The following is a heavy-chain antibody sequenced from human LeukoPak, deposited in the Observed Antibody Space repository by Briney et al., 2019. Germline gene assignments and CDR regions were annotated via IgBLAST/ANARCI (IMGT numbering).Heavy chain of an antibody. CDR1: GYTFTGYY. CDR3: ARELSWERPPSFDY. D-gene: IGHD1-26*01. CDR2: INPNSGGT. Sequence: ASVKVSCKASGYTFTGYYMHCVRQAPGQGLEWMGWINPNSGGTNYAQKFQGRVTMTRDTSISTAYMELSRLRSDDTAVYYCARELSWERPPSFDYWGQGTLVTVSS. J-gene: IGHJ4*02. V-gene: IGHV1-2*02.